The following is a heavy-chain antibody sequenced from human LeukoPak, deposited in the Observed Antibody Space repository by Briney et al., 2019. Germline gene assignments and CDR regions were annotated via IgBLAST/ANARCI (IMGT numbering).Heavy chain of an antibody. V-gene: IGHV3-7*01. CDR2: IKQDGSQT. J-gene: IGHJ3*02. Sequence: PGGSLRLSCAVSGFTFRSFWMSWVRQAPGKGLEWVANIKQDGSQTYYVDSVKGRFTISRDNAKNSLYLQMISLRAEDTAVYYCARDSSPYDSSGYFDAFDIWGQGTMVTVSS. CDR1: GFTFRSFW. D-gene: IGHD3-22*01. CDR3: ARDSSPYDSSGYFDAFDI.